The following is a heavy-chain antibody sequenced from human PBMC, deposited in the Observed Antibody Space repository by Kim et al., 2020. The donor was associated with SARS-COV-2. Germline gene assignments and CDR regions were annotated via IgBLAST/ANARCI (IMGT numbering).Heavy chain of an antibody. CDR3: VGSRTGHYP. J-gene: IGHJ5*02. Sequence: SETLSLTCSVSGGSIRNYYWTWVRQPPGKGLEWIGYVHHTGDTYYSPSLRSRVTMSIDTSNNQFSLKLTSATAADKAVYYCVGSRTGHYPWGQGILVTV. D-gene: IGHD2-8*02. V-gene: IGHV4-59*13. CDR2: VHHTGDT. CDR1: GGSIRNYY.